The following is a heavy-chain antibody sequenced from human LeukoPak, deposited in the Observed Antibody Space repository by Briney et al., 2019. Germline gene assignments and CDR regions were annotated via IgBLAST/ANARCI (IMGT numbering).Heavy chain of an antibody. D-gene: IGHD3-22*01. J-gene: IGHJ4*02. V-gene: IGHV1-69*04. CDR1: GGTFSSYA. Sequence: ASVKVSCKASGGTFSSYAISWVRQAPGQGLEWMGRIIPILGIANYAQKFQGRVTITADKSTSTAYMELSSLRSEDTAVYYCARGISNNHYYHSNGETDYWGQGTLVTVSS. CDR3: ARGISNNHYYHSNGETDY. CDR2: IIPILGIA.